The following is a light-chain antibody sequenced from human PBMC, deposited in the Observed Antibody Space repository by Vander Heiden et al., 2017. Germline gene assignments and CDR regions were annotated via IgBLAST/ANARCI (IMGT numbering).Light chain of an antibody. CDR3: SSYTIRSQEV. Sequence: QSALTNPASVSGSPGQSLTISCTGTSSDVGGNSYFSWYHQHPGKAPKLMIYDVNNRPSGVSNRFSASKSGNTSSLTISGLQAENEADYYCSSYTIRSQEVFGTGTKVTVL. V-gene: IGLV2-14*03. CDR2: DVN. J-gene: IGLJ1*01. CDR1: SSDVGGNSY.